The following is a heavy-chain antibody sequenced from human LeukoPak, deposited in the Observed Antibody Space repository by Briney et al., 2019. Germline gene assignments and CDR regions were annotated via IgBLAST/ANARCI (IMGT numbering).Heavy chain of an antibody. CDR2: ISSSSSYI. J-gene: IGHJ5*02. V-gene: IGHV3-21*01. D-gene: IGHD6-13*01. CDR3: ARDHRCSSWYCRENNWFDP. Sequence: GGSLRLSCAASGFTFSSYSMNWVRQAPGKGLEWVSSISSSSSYIYYADSVKGRFTISRDNAKNSLYLQMNSLRAEDTAVYYCARDHRCSSWYCRENNWFDPWGQGTLITVSS. CDR1: GFTFSSYS.